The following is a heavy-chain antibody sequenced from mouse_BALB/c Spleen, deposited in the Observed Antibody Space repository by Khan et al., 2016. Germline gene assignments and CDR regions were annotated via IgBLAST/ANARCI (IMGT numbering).Heavy chain of an antibody. D-gene: IGHD1-1*01. V-gene: IGHV1-7*01. CDR3: AARGNYYGSSYCDY. Sequence: QVQLQQSGAELAKPGASVKMSCKASGYTFTSYWMHWVKQRPGQGLEWIGYINPSTGYTEYTQKFKDKATLTADKSSSTAYMQLSSLTSEDSAVYYCAARGNYYGSSYCDYWVQGTTLTVSS. CDR2: INPSTGYT. J-gene: IGHJ2*01. CDR1: GYTFTSYW.